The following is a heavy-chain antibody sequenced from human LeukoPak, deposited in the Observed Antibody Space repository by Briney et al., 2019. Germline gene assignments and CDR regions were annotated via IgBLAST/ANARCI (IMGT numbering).Heavy chain of an antibody. V-gene: IGHV3-7*01. Sequence: GGSLGLSCAASGFTFSDYWMSWMRQAPGKGLEWVANIKYDGDEEYYVDSVKGRFTISRDNAKNSLYLQLNSLRVEDTAVYYYKSGGAAPGSFDNWGQGTLVTVSP. CDR3: KSGGAAPGSFDN. J-gene: IGHJ4*02. CDR2: IKYDGDEE. D-gene: IGHD6-13*01. CDR1: GFTFSDYW.